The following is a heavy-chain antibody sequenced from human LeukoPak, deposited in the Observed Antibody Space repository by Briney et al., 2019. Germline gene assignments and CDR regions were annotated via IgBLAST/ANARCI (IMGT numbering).Heavy chain of an antibody. D-gene: IGHD4-17*01. CDR3: ARETKLTTVRGSKYYFDY. V-gene: IGHV3-30-3*01. J-gene: IGHJ4*02. Sequence: GGSLRLSCAASGFTFRTYCMHWVRQAPAKGLEWVAVIAYDGSNKYYADSVKGRFTISRDNSKNTLYLQMNSLRAEDTAVYYCARETKLTTVRGSKYYFDYWGQGTLVTVSS. CDR1: GFTFRTYC. CDR2: IAYDGSNK.